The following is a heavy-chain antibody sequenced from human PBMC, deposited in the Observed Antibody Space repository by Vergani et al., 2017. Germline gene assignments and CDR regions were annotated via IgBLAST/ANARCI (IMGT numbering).Heavy chain of an antibody. V-gene: IGHV3-23*04. CDR1: GFTFSSYW. Sequence: EVQLVESGGGLVQPGGSLRLSCAASGFTFSSYWMHWVRQAPGKGLVWVSAISGSGGSTYYADSVKGRFTISRDNSKNTLYLQMNSLRAEDTAVYYCARAAVSLYYYYMDVWGKGTPVTVSS. D-gene: IGHD6-25*01. CDR3: ARAAVSLYYYYMDV. J-gene: IGHJ6*03. CDR2: ISGSGGST.